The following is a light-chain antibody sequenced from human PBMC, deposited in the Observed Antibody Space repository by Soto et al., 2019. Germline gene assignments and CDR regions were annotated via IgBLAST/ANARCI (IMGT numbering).Light chain of an antibody. CDR2: EVS. J-gene: IGLJ2*01. Sequence: QSALTQPASVSGSPGQSIAISCTGTSSDVAAYNYVSWYQQHPGKAPKLMIYEVSNRPSGVSRRCSGSKSGNTASLTISGLQAEDDADYYCSSYTDSSTVIFGGGTKVTVL. CDR1: SSDVAAYNY. V-gene: IGLV2-14*01. CDR3: SSYTDSSTVI.